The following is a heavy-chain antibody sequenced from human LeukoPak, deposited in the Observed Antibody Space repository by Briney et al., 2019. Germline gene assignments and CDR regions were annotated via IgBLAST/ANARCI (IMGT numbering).Heavy chain of an antibody. CDR2: IYSGGST. D-gene: IGHD4-17*01. Sequence: GGSLRLSCAASGFTVSSNYMSWVRQAPGKGLEWVSVIYSGGSTYYADSVKGRFTVSRDNSKNTLYLQMNSLRAEDTAVYFCARDGYGDTFDYWGQGTLVTVSS. J-gene: IGHJ4*02. CDR1: GFTVSSNY. V-gene: IGHV3-53*01. CDR3: ARDGYGDTFDY.